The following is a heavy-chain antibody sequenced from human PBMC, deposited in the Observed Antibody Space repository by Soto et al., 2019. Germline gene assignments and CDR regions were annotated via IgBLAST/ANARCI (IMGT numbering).Heavy chain of an antibody. J-gene: IGHJ6*02. CDR2: IKSKTDGGTT. CDR1: GFTFSNAW. Sequence: GGSLRLSCAASGFTFSNAWMSWVRQAPGKGLERVGRIKSKTDGGTTDYAAPVKGRFTISRDDSKNTLYLQMNSLKTEDTAVYYCTSITMVRGVIITSYYYYYGMDVWGQGTTVTVSS. CDR3: TSITMVRGVIITSYYYYYGMDV. V-gene: IGHV3-15*01. D-gene: IGHD3-10*01.